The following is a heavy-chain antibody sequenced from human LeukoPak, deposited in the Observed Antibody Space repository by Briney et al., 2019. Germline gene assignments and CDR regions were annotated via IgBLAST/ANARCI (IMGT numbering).Heavy chain of an antibody. D-gene: IGHD4-17*01. Sequence: GGSLRLSCAASGFTFSSYGMHWVRKAPGKGLEWVAVIWYDGSNKYYVDSVKGRFTISRDNSKNTLYLQMNSLRAEDTAVYYCARDVRGHGDYHFDYWGQGTLVTVSS. J-gene: IGHJ4*02. CDR1: GFTFSSYG. CDR3: ARDVRGHGDYHFDY. CDR2: IWYDGSNK. V-gene: IGHV3-33*01.